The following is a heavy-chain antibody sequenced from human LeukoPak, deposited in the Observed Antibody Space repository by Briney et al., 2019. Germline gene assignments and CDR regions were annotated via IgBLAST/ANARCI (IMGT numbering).Heavy chain of an antibody. J-gene: IGHJ4*02. Sequence: GGSLRLSCAASGFTFSSYSLNWVRQAPGKGLEWVSYISSSSSTIYYADSVKGRFTISRDNAKNSLYLQMNSLRAEDTAVYYCARVWWELNRTFDYWGQGTLVTVSS. CDR3: ARVWWELNRTFDY. D-gene: IGHD1-26*01. CDR2: ISSSSSTI. CDR1: GFTFSSYS. V-gene: IGHV3-48*01.